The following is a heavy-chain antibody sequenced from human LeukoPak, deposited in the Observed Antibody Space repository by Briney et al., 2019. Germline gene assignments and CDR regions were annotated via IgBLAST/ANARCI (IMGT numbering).Heavy chain of an antibody. D-gene: IGHD6-13*01. CDR2: VSYRGDT. CDR3: ARPYSSNWYDAFHI. J-gene: IGHJ3*02. CDR1: GGSISSYY. Sequence: NPSETLSLTCTVPGGSISSYYWSWIRQPPGKGLEWIGYVSYRGDTNYNPSLKSRVTISVDTSKNQFSLKLTSVTAADTAVYYCARPYSSNWYDAFHIWGQGTMVTVSS. V-gene: IGHV4-59*01.